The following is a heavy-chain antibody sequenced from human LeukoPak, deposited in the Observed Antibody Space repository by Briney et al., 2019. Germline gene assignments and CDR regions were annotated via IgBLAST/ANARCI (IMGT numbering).Heavy chain of an antibody. CDR1: GYTFTGYY. J-gene: IGHJ4*02. D-gene: IGHD3-3*01. Sequence: ASVKVSCKASGYTFTGYYMHWVRQAPGQGLEWMGWISPNSGGTNYAQKFQGRVTMTRDTSISTAYMELSRLRSDDTAVYYCATSPRLRFLEWLLHWGQGTLVTVSS. CDR3: ATSPRLRFLEWLLH. CDR2: ISPNSGGT. V-gene: IGHV1-2*02.